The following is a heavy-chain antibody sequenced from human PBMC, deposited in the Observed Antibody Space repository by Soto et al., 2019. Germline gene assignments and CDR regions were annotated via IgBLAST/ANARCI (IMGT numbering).Heavy chain of an antibody. D-gene: IGHD5-18*01. J-gene: IGHJ4*02. V-gene: IGHV4-59*01. CDR2: IYYSGST. CDR1: GGSISSYY. Sequence: SETLSLTCTVSGGSISSYYWSWIRQPPGKGLEWIGYIYYSGSTNYNPSLKSRVTISVDTSKNQFSLKLSSVTAADTAVYYCAASPAIQLWLPLDYWGQGTLVTVSS. CDR3: AASPAIQLWLPLDY.